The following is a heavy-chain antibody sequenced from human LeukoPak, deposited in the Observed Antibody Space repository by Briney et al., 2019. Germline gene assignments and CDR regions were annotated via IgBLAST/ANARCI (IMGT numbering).Heavy chain of an antibody. CDR1: GYSFTSYW. D-gene: IGHD2-15*01. V-gene: IGHV5-51*01. CDR2: IYPGDSDT. Sequence: GESLKISCKGSGYSFTSYWIAWVRQVPGKGLEWMGIIYPGDSDTRYSPSFQGQVTISADKSFSAAYLQWSSLKASDTAMYHCAKTVLAAATPDTFDIWGQGTMVTVSS. J-gene: IGHJ3*02. CDR3: AKTVLAAATPDTFDI.